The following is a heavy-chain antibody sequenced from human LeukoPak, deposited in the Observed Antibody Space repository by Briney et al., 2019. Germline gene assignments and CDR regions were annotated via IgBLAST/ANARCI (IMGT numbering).Heavy chain of an antibody. CDR2: INHSGST. V-gene: IGHV4-34*01. Sequence: SETLSLTCAVYGGSFSGYYWSWIRQPPGKGLEWIGEINHSGSTNYNPSLKSRVTISVDTSKNQFSLKLSSVTAADTAVYYCAREAVVTSPGAFDIWGQGTMVTVSS. CDR3: AREAVVTSPGAFDI. CDR1: GGSFSGYY. D-gene: IGHD5-18*01. J-gene: IGHJ3*02.